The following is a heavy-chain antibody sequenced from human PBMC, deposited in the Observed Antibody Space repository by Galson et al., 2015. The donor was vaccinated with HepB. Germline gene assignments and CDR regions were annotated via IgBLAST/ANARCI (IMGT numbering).Heavy chain of an antibody. CDR2: TVYGGAEE. J-gene: IGHJ4*02. D-gene: IGHD4-17*01. CDR1: GFRFIGPV. V-gene: IGHV3-33*05. Sequence: SLRLSCAESGFRFIGPVTHWVRQAPGEGLEGVAVTVYGGAEEHYADSVKGRFTISRDTFKNTVYLQMNSLRVEDTAVYYCAREQVYGDYRTADFWGQGTLVSVSS. CDR3: AREQVYGDYRTADF.